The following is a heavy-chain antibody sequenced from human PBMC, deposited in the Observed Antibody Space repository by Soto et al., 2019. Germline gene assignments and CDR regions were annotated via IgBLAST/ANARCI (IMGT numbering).Heavy chain of an antibody. Sequence: GGSLRLSCGASGFTFLRYAMNWVRQAPGKGLEWVALISHDGINKYYADSVRGRFTISRDSSTNTLYLQMNSLRAADTAVYYCGRCTSTSCHLGSDYWGQGTLVTVSS. CDR3: GRCTSTSCHLGSDY. V-gene: IGHV3-30-3*01. D-gene: IGHD2-2*01. CDR2: ISHDGINK. J-gene: IGHJ4*02. CDR1: GFTFLRYA.